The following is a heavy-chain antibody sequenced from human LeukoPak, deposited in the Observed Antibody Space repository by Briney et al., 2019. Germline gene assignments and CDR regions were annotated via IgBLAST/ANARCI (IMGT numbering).Heavy chain of an antibody. CDR1: GGSFSGYY. CDR2: IQTSGTT. CDR3: ARESSGDPRYFEY. D-gene: IGHD6-19*01. Sequence: SETLSLTCAVYGGSFSGYYWSWIRQPAGKGLEWIGRIQTSGTTKYNPSLKSRVTMSVDTSKNEFSLKLTSVTAADTAVYHCARESSGDPRYFEYWGQGTLVTVSS. J-gene: IGHJ4*02. V-gene: IGHV4-4*07.